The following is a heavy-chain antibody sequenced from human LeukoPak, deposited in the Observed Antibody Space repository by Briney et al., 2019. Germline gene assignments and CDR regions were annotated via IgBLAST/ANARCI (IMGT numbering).Heavy chain of an antibody. CDR2: INPSGGTT. V-gene: IGHV1-46*01. J-gene: IGHJ3*02. Sequence: GASVKVSCKASGYTFTTYDINWVRQATGQGLEWMGLINPSGGTTSYAQKFQGRVTMTRDTSASTVYMELSSLRSEDTAVYYCARASVEMATIRLRRSAFDIWGQGTMVTVSS. CDR3: ARASVEMATIRLRRSAFDI. CDR1: GYTFTTYD. D-gene: IGHD5-24*01.